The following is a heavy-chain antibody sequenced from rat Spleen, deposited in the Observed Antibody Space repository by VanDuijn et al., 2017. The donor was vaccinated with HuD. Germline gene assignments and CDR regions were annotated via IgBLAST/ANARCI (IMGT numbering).Heavy chain of an antibody. J-gene: IGHJ4*01. CDR3: AAWTTVAGVMDA. CDR1: GFSFSNYG. CDR2: IYYDSSKM. D-gene: IGHD1-8*01. Sequence: EVKLVESGGGLVQPGNSLTLSCVASGFSFSNYGMHWLRQSPKQGLEWIAMIYYDSSKMYYVDTVKGRFTISRDNSKNTLYLEMNSLRSEDTAMYYCAAWTTVAGVMDAWGQGASVTVSS. V-gene: IGHV5-54*01.